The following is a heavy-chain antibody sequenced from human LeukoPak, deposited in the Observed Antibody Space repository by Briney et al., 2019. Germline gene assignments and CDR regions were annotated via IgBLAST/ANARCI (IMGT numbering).Heavy chain of an antibody. V-gene: IGHV3-7*03. CDR2: IKKDGSEK. D-gene: IGHD3-3*01. J-gene: IGHJ3*02. Sequence: GGSLRLSCAASGFTVSSNYMSWVRQAPGKGLEWVANIKKDGSEKYYVDSVKGRFTISRDNSKNTLYLQMNSLRAEDTAVYYCAKDRGYYDFWSGIKDAFDIWGQGTMVTVSS. CDR1: GFTVSSNY. CDR3: AKDRGYYDFWSGIKDAFDI.